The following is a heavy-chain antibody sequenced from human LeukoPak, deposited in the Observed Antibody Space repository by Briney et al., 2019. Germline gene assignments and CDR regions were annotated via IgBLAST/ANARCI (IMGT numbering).Heavy chain of an antibody. CDR3: ARTGSTVTMLYPFDH. J-gene: IGHJ4*02. V-gene: IGHV4-59*01. CDR1: GGSIRSYY. D-gene: IGHD4-17*01. Sequence: SETLSLTCTVSGGSIRSYYWSWIRQPPGKGLEWIGYIYYSGSTNYNPSLKSRVSISVDTSKNQFSLKLSSVTAADTAVYYCARTGSTVTMLYPFDHWGQGTLVPVSS. CDR2: IYYSGST.